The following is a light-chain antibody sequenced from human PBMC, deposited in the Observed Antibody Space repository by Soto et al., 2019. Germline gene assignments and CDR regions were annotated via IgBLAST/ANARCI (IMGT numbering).Light chain of an antibody. CDR1: QTISTW. Sequence: DIQMAQSPSTLSANVGDRVSITCRASQTISTWLAWYQQKPGKAPNLLIYEASHLQSGVPFRFFGSGSGTDFTLTIDNLQHEDSATYYCQQSHSTPPTFGPGTKLEIK. CDR2: EAS. V-gene: IGKV1-39*01. J-gene: IGKJ2*01. CDR3: QQSHSTPPT.